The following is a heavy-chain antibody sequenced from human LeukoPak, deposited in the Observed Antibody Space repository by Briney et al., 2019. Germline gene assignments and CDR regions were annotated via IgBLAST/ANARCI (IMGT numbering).Heavy chain of an antibody. CDR3: ARVGGFIVGAIYFDY. CDR2: INPNSGGT. D-gene: IGHD1-26*01. Sequence: ASVKVSCKASGYTFTGYYMHWVRQAPGQGLEWMGWINPNSGGTNYAQKFQGRVTMTRDTSISTAYMELSRLRSDDTAVYYCARVGGFIVGAIYFDYWGQGTLVTVSS. V-gene: IGHV1-2*02. CDR1: GYTFTGYY. J-gene: IGHJ4*02.